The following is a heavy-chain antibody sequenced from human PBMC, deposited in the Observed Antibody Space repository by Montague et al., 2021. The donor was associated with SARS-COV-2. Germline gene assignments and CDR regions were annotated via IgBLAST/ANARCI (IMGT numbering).Heavy chain of an antibody. CDR1: GGSISSYY. D-gene: IGHD3-10*01. V-gene: IGHV4-4*07. Sequence: SETLSLTCTVSGGSISSYYWSWIRQPPGKGLEWIGRLYITGSTNYNSALEGRVTMSVDTSRSQFYLKLTSVTAADTAVYYCASIPTRLNTVRGVIDNWGQGVLVTVSS. CDR3: ASIPTRLNTVRGVIDN. CDR2: LYITGST. J-gene: IGHJ4*02.